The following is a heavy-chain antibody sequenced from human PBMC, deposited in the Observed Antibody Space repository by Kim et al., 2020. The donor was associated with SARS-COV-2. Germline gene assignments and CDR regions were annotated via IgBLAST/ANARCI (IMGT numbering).Heavy chain of an antibody. CDR3: AKERPLGAFDI. Sequence: GGSLRLSCAASGFTFDDYAMHWVRQAPGKGLEWVSAISWNSGSIGYADSVKGRFTISRDNAKNSLYLQMNSLRAEDTALYYCAKERPLGAFDIWGQGTMGTVSS. J-gene: IGHJ3*02. CDR1: GFTFDDYA. CDR2: ISWNSGSI. V-gene: IGHV3-9*01.